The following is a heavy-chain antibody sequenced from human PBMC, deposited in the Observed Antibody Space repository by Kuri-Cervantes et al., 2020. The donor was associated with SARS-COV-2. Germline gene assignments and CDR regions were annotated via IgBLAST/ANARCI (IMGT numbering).Heavy chain of an antibody. CDR1: GFTFSDYY. J-gene: IGHJ4*02. CDR3: ARDLYYYDSSGYYDY. D-gene: IGHD3-22*01. CDR2: ISSSSYT. V-gene: IGHV3-11*05. Sequence: GESLKISCAASGFTFSDYYMSWIHQAPGKGLEWVSYISSSSYTNYADSVKGRFTISRDNAKNSLYLQMNSLRAEDTAVYYCARDLYYYDSSGYYDYWGQGTLVTVSS.